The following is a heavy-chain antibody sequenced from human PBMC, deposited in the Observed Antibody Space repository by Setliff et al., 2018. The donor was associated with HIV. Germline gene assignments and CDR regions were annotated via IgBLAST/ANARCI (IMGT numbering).Heavy chain of an antibody. D-gene: IGHD6-19*01. J-gene: IGHJ6*03. CDR2: IYYSGST. V-gene: IGHV4-59*01. CDR1: GCSISSYY. CDR3: ARGGSSGWERGLGYYYYYYMDV. Sequence: SETLSLTCTVSGCSISSYYWSWIRQPPGKGLEWIGYIYYSGSTNYNTSLKSRVTISVDTSKNQFSLKLSSVTAADTAVYYCARGGSSGWERGLGYYYYYYMDVWGKGTTVTVSS.